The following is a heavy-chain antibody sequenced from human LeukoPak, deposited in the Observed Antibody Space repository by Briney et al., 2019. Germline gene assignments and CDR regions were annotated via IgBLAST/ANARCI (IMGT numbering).Heavy chain of an antibody. Sequence: GGSLRLSCAASGFTFSNAWMSWVRQAPGKGLEWVGRIKSKTDGGTTDYAAPVKGRFTISRDDSKNTLYLQMNSLKTEDTAVYYCTTDFGYYYYYMDVWGKGTTVTISS. V-gene: IGHV3-15*01. D-gene: IGHD3-10*01. CDR2: IKSKTDGGTT. CDR1: GFTFSNAW. CDR3: TTDFGYYYYYMDV. J-gene: IGHJ6*03.